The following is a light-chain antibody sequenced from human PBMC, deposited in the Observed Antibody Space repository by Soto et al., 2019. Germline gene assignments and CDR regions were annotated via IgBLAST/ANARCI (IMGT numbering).Light chain of an antibody. CDR1: SSNIGAGYD. CDR3: SSWDDSLSGVV. V-gene: IGLV1-40*01. Sequence: QSVLTQPPSVSGAPGQRVTISCSGSSSNIGAGYDVHWYQQLPGTAPKLLLYGNNNRPSGVPDRFSASKSGTSASLAIRGLQSDDEADYFCSSWDDSLSGVVFGRGTKLTVL. CDR2: GNN. J-gene: IGLJ2*01.